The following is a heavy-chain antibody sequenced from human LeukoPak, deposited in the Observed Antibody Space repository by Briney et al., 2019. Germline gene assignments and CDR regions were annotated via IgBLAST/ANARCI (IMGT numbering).Heavy chain of an antibody. CDR2: IYHSGST. D-gene: IGHD3-16*02. CDR1: GYSISSGYY. CDR3: ARVDSDYVWGSYLGAFDI. V-gene: IGHV4-38-2*02. J-gene: IGHJ3*02. Sequence: SETLSLTCTVSGYSISSGYYWGWIRQPPGKGLEWIGSIYHSGSTYYNPSLKSRVTISVDTSKNQFSLKLSSVTAADTAVYYCARVDSDYVWGSYLGAFDIWGQGAMVTVSS.